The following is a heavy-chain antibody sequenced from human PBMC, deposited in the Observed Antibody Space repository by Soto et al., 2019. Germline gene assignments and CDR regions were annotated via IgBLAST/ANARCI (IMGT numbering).Heavy chain of an antibody. CDR3: ARAPRIAVAGMRYYGMDV. Sequence: SQTLSLTCAISGDSVSSNSAAWDWIRQSPSRGLEWLGRTYYRSKWYNDYAVSVKSRITINPDTSKNQFSLQLNSVTPEDTAVYYCARAPRIAVAGMRYYGMDVWGQGTTVTVSS. CDR2: TYYRSKWYN. V-gene: IGHV6-1*01. D-gene: IGHD6-19*01. J-gene: IGHJ6*02. CDR1: GDSVSSNSAA.